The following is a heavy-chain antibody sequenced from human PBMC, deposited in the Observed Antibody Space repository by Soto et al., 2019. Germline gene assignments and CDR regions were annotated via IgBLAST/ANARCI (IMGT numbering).Heavy chain of an antibody. CDR3: AIHGTTVTPAAFDI. CDR1: GGSISSSSYY. D-gene: IGHD4-17*01. Sequence: SETLSLTCTVSGGSISSSSYYWGWIRQPPGKGLEWIGSIYYSGSTYYNPSLKSRVTISVDTSKNQFSLKLSSVTAADTAVYYCAIHGTTVTPAAFDIWGQGTMVTVSS. J-gene: IGHJ3*02. CDR2: IYYSGST. V-gene: IGHV4-39*01.